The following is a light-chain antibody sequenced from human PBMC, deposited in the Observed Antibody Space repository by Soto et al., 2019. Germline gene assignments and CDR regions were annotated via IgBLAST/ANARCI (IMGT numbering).Light chain of an antibody. CDR3: QQRSNWPPAWT. CDR1: QSVSRY. Sequence: EIVLTQSPATLSLSPGERATLSCRASQSVSRYLAWYQQKPGQAPRLLIYDASNSATGIPARFSGSGSGTDFTLTISSLEPEDFAVYYCQQRSNWPPAWTFGQGTKVEIK. J-gene: IGKJ1*01. CDR2: DAS. V-gene: IGKV3-11*01.